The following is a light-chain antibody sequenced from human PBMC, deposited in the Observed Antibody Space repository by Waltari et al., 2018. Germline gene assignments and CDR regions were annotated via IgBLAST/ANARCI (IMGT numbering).Light chain of an antibody. J-gene: IGKJ4*01. Sequence: VPTQPPVTLSVSPGERVDRPCRASQGVRGFLAWYQQKPGQAPRLLVYDISTRATGIPARFSGSGSETEFTLTISGLQSEDFAVYYCQQYGSWPLTFGGGTKVDLK. CDR1: QGVRGF. V-gene: IGKV3-15*01. CDR2: DIS. CDR3: QQYGSWPLT.